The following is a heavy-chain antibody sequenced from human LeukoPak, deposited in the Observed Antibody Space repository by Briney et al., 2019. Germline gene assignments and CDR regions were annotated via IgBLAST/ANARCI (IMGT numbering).Heavy chain of an antibody. V-gene: IGHV5-51*01. CDR2: IYPGDSDT. D-gene: IGHD6-19*01. CDR3: ARLRRFGAVAGTHAPYDY. J-gene: IGHJ4*02. Sequence: GESLKISCKGSGYSFTSYWIGWVRQMPGKGLVWMGIIYPGDSDTRYSPSFQGQVTISAEKSISTAYLQWRSLKASDTAMYYCARLRRFGAVAGTHAPYDYRGQGTLVTVSS. CDR1: GYSFTSYW.